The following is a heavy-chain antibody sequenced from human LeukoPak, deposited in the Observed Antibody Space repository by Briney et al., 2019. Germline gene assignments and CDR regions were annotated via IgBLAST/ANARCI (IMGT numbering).Heavy chain of an antibody. CDR2: INPILGIA. V-gene: IGHV1-69*02. J-gene: IGHJ4*02. CDR1: GGTFSSYT. D-gene: IGHD1-26*01. Sequence: SVKVSCKASGGTFSSYTISWVRQAPGQGLEWMGRINPILGIANYAQKFQGRVTITADKSTSTAYMELSSLRSEDTAVYYCARPGRVGANHNYFDYWGQGTLVTVSS. CDR3: ARPGRVGANHNYFDY.